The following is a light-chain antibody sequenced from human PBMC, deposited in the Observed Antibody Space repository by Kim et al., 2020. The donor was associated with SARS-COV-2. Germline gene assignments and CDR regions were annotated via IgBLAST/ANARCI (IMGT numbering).Light chain of an antibody. CDR2: AAS. J-gene: IGKJ1*01. Sequence: DIQMTQSPSSLSASVGDRVTITCRSSQRISSSLNWYQQKPGTAPKLLIYAASGLQSGVPSRFSGSGSGTDFTLTINGLQPEDFATYIGQQSYTFPRTFGQGTKVDI. V-gene: IGKV1-39*01. CDR3: QQSYTFPRT. CDR1: QRISSS.